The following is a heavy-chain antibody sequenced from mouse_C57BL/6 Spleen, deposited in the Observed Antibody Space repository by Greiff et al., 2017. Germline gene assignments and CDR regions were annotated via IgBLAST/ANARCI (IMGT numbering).Heavy chain of an antibody. Sequence: QVQLKQPGAELVKPGASVKLSCKASGYTFTSYWMHWVKQRPGQGLEWIGMIHPNSGSTTYNEKLKSKATLTVDKSSRTAYMQLISLTSEDSAVYYCARSYGSSYDYAMDYWGQGTSVTVSS. V-gene: IGHV1-64*01. J-gene: IGHJ4*01. CDR3: ARSYGSSYDYAMDY. CDR2: IHPNSGST. D-gene: IGHD1-1*01. CDR1: GYTFTSYW.